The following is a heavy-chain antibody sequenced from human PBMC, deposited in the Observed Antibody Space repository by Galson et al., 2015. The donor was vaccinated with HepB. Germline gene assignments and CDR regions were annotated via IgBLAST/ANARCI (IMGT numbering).Heavy chain of an antibody. CDR1: GGSISSSSYY. Sequence: SETLSLTCTVSGGSISSSSYYWGWIRQPPGKGLEWIGSIYYSGSTYYNPSLKSRVTISVDKSKNQFSLKLSTVTAADTAVYYCARASRGGSSWFGYWGQGTLVTVSS. CDR2: IYYSGST. CDR3: ARASRGGSSWFGY. D-gene: IGHD6-13*01. V-gene: IGHV4-39*07. J-gene: IGHJ4*02.